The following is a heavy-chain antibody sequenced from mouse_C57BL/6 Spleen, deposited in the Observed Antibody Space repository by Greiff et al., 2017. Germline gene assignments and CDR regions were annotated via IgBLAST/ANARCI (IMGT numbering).Heavy chain of an antibody. CDR2: IWSGGST. V-gene: IGHV2-2*01. J-gene: IGHJ3*01. CDR3: ARNSNSNGFAY. CDR1: GFSLTSYG. Sequence: VQLVESGPGLVQPSQSLSISCTVSGFSLTSYGVHWVRQSPGKGLEWLGVIWSGGSTDYNAAFISRLSISKDNSKSQVFFKMNSLQADDTAIYYCARNSNSNGFAYWGQGTLVTVSA. D-gene: IGHD2-5*01.